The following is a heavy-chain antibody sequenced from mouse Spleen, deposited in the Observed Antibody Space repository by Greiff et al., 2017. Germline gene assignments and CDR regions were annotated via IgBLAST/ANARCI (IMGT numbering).Heavy chain of an antibody. CDR2: IHYSGST. CDR3: ARYWDDWYFDV. CDR1: GYSITSGYS. D-gene: IGHD4-1*01. J-gene: IGHJ1*01. Sequence: EVHLVESGPDLVKPSQSLSLTCTVTGYSITSGYSWXWIRQFPGNKLEWMGYIHYSGSTNYNPSLKSRISITRDTSKNQFFLQLNSVTTEDTATYYCARYWDDWYFDVWGAGTTVTVSS. V-gene: IGHV3-1*02.